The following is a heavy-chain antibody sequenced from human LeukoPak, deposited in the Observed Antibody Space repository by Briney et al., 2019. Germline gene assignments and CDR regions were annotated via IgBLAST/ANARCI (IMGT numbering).Heavy chain of an antibody. CDR1: GGSISSGGYY. D-gene: IGHD3-10*01. CDR3: ARENASSFVY. V-gene: IGHV4-31*03. J-gene: IGHJ4*02. Sequence: SQTLSLTCTVSGGSISSGGYYWSWIRQHPGNGLEWIGYIYYSGSTYYNPSLKSRVTISVDTSKNQFSLKLSSVTAADTAVYYCARENASSFVYWGQGTLVTVSS. CDR2: IYYSGST.